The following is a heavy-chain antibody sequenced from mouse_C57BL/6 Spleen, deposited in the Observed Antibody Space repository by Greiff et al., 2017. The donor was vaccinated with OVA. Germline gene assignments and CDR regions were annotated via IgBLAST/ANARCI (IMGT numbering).Heavy chain of an antibody. D-gene: IGHD1-1*01. Sequence: EVQLVESGGGLVQPKGSLKLSCAASGFSFTTYAMNWVRQAPGKGLEWVARIRSKSNNYATYYADSVKDRFNISRDDTESMLYLQMNNLKTEDTAMYYCVRDYYGSSYTFAYWGQGTLVTVSA. J-gene: IGHJ3*01. CDR3: VRDYYGSSYTFAY. CDR2: IRSKSNNYAT. V-gene: IGHV10-1*01. CDR1: GFSFTTYA.